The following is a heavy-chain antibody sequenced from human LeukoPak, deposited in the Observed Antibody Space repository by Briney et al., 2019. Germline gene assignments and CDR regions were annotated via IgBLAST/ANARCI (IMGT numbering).Heavy chain of an antibody. CDR2: IYYSGST. Sequence: PSETLSLTCTVSGGSISSSSYYWGWIRQPPGKGLEWIGSIYYSGSTYYNPSLKSRVTISVDTSKNQFSLKLSSVTAADTAVYYCAREAYDILTGYFTFDYWGQGTLVTVSS. CDR1: GGSISSSSYY. J-gene: IGHJ4*02. V-gene: IGHV4-39*07. D-gene: IGHD3-9*01. CDR3: AREAYDILTGYFTFDY.